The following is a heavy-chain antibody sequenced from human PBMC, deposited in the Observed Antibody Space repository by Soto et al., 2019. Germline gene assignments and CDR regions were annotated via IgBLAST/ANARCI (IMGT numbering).Heavy chain of an antibody. D-gene: IGHD7-27*01. CDR3: ARDPGVTTLGYYYGMDV. Sequence: QVQLVESGGGLVKPGGSLRLSCAASGFTFSDYYMSWIRQATGKGLEWVSYISSSSSYTNYADSVKGRFTISRDNAKNSLYLQMNSLRAEDTAVYYCARDPGVTTLGYYYGMDVWGQGTTVTVSS. CDR2: ISSSSSYT. CDR1: GFTFSDYY. J-gene: IGHJ6*02. V-gene: IGHV3-11*06.